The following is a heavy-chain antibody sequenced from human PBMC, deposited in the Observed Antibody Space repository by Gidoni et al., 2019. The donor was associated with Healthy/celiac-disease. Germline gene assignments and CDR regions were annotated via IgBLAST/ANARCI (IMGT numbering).Heavy chain of an antibody. Sequence: QLQLQESGPGLVKPSETLSLPCTVSGGSISSSSYYWGWIRQPPGKGLEWIGSIYYSGSTYYNPSLKSRVTISVDTSKNQFSLKLISVTAADTAVYYCARWGRDGYNSYDYWGQGTLVTVSS. V-gene: IGHV4-39*01. CDR2: IYYSGST. J-gene: IGHJ4*02. CDR3: ARWGRDGYNSYDY. CDR1: GGSISSSSYY. D-gene: IGHD5-12*01.